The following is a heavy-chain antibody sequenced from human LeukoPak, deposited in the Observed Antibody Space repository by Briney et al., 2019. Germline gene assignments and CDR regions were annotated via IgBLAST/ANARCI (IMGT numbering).Heavy chain of an antibody. CDR2: IWYDGTNK. CDR3: AKAGDIVVVVAAKGGDY. D-gene: IGHD2-15*01. CDR1: GFTFSSYG. J-gene: IGHJ4*02. Sequence: PGRSLRLSCAASGFTFSSYGMHWVRQAPGKGLEWVSVIWYDGTNKNYADSVKGRFTISRDNSKNTLYLQMNSLRAEDTAVYYCAKAGDIVVVVAAKGGDYWGQGTLVTVSS. V-gene: IGHV3-33*06.